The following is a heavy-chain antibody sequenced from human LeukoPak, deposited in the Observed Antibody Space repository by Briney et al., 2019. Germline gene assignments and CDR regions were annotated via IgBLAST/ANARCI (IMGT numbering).Heavy chain of an antibody. CDR2: VNPTSGVP. J-gene: IGHJ4*02. D-gene: IGHD3-22*01. CDR1: GYTFTSYG. CDR3: ARAYYYDGSGFYYH. Sequence: ASVKVSCKASGYTFTSYGISWVRQAPGQGLEWMGWVNPTSGVPNYGQKFLGRVSMTRDTSISTAYMEVTSLRSDDTAVYYCARAYYYDGSGFYYHWGQGTLVTVSS. V-gene: IGHV1-2*02.